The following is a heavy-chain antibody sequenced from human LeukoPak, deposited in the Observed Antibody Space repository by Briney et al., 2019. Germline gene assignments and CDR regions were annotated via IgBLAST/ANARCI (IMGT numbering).Heavy chain of an antibody. CDR3: ATFWGYCSGGSCYSKYFQH. Sequence: ASVKVSCKVSGYTLTELSMHWVRQALGKGLEWMGGFDPEDGETIYAQKFQGRVTMTEDTSTDTAYMELSSLRSEDTAVYYCATFWGYCSGGSCYSKYFQHWGQGTLVTVSS. J-gene: IGHJ1*01. CDR2: FDPEDGET. CDR1: GYTLTELS. V-gene: IGHV1-24*01. D-gene: IGHD2-15*01.